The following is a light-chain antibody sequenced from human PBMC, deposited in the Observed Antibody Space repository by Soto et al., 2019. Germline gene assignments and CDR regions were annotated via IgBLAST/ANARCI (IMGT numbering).Light chain of an antibody. CDR3: CSYAGRSNFVV. Sequence: QSALTQPASVSGSPGQSITISCTGTSSDIGSYNLVSWYQQHPGKAPKLMIYDVSKRPSGVSHRFSGSKSGNTASLTISGLQAEDEADYYCCSYAGRSNFVVFGVGTKLTVL. J-gene: IGLJ2*01. CDR2: DVS. CDR1: SSDIGSYNL. V-gene: IGLV2-23*02.